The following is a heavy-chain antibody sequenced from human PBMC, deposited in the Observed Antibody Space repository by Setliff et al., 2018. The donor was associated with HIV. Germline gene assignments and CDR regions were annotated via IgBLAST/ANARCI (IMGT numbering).Heavy chain of an antibody. CDR3: ARDLGSVWHNWFDP. D-gene: IGHD6-19*01. J-gene: IGHJ5*02. V-gene: IGHV1-3*01. CDR2: INAGNGNT. CDR1: GYTFTSYT. Sequence: ASVKVSCKSSGYTFTSYTMHWVRQAPGQRLEWVGRINAGNGNTKYSQKFQGRVTITRDTSATTAYMELSSLRSEDTAVYYCARDLGSVWHNWFDPWGQGTLVTVSS.